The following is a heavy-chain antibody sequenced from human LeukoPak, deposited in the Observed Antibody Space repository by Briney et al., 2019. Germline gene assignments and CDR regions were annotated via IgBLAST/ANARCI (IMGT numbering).Heavy chain of an antibody. Sequence: GGSLRLSCAASEFTFSKFPMGWVRQAPGRGLEWVSAISASGDVTFHADSVRGRFTISRDNSKNTLYLQMNSLRAEDTAVYYCAKDLTRVVVAAIGDFQHWGQGTLVTVSS. CDR1: EFTFSKFP. J-gene: IGHJ1*01. CDR3: AKDLTRVVVAAIGDFQH. CDR2: ISASGDVT. D-gene: IGHD2-15*01. V-gene: IGHV3-23*01.